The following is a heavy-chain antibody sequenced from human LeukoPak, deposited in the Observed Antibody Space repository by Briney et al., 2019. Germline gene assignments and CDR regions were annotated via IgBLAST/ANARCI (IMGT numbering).Heavy chain of an antibody. CDR1: GGTFSSYA. J-gene: IGHJ4*02. D-gene: IGHD3-22*01. Sequence: GASVKVSCKASGGTFSSYAISWVRQAPGQGLEWMGGIIPIFGTANYAQKFQGRVTMTTDTSTSTAYMELRSLRSDDTAVYYCARGYHDSSGYYPLDYWGQGTLVTVSS. CDR2: IIPIFGTA. V-gene: IGHV1-69*05. CDR3: ARGYHDSSGYYPLDY.